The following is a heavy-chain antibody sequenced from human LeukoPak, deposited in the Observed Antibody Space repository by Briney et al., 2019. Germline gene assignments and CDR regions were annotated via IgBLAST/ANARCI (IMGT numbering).Heavy chain of an antibody. Sequence: PGGSLRLSCAASGFTFSTYGMSWVRQAPGRGLEWVSTISGSGGSTYYADSVKGRFTISRDNSKNTLYLQMNSLRAEDTAVYYCAKAVAGTPNDAFDIWGQATMVTVSS. CDR2: ISGSGGST. CDR1: GFTFSTYG. CDR3: AKAVAGTPNDAFDI. D-gene: IGHD6-19*01. V-gene: IGHV3-23*01. J-gene: IGHJ3*02.